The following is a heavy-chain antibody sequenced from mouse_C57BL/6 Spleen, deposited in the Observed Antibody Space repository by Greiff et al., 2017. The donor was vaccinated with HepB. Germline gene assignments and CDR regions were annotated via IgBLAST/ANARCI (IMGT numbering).Heavy chain of an antibody. CDR3: ARGSNYVGYAMDY. CDR1: GFTFSDYY. Sequence: DVHLVESEGGLVQPGSSMKLSCTASGFTFSDYYMAWVHQVPEKGLEWIGNINYNGSCTYYLDSLKGRFIISRDKAKNIVYLQLSSLKSEDTATYYCARGSNYVGYAMDYWGQGTSVTVSS. V-gene: IGHV5-16*01. J-gene: IGHJ4*01. D-gene: IGHD2-5*01. CDR2: INYNGSCT.